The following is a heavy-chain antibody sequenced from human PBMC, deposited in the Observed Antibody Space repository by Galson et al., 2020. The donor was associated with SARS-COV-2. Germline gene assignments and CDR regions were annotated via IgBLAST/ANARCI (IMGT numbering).Heavy chain of an antibody. D-gene: IGHD3-16*02. CDR1: GFSLSTSGVG. Sequence: PTLVKPTQTLTLTCTFSGFSLSTSGVGVGWIRQPPGKALEWLALIYWDDDKRYSPSLKSRLTITKDTSKNQVVLTMTNIDPVDTATYYCAHRPRSLGELSLYGLDAFDIWGQGTMVTVSS. V-gene: IGHV2-5*02. CDR3: AHRPRSLGELSLYGLDAFDI. J-gene: IGHJ3*02. CDR2: IYWDDDK.